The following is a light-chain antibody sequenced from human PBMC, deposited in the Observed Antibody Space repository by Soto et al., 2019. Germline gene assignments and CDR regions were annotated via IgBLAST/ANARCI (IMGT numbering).Light chain of an antibody. CDR3: YSYAGRSTSV. V-gene: IGLV2-23*01. CDR2: EDD. J-gene: IGLJ2*01. Sequence: QSALTQPASVSGSPGQSITISCTGTSSDDGSYNLVSWYQQYPGKAPKLMIYEDDERPSGVSNRFSGSKSGNTASLTISGLQAKDEADYYCYSYAGRSTSVFGGGTKLTVL. CDR1: SSDDGSYNL.